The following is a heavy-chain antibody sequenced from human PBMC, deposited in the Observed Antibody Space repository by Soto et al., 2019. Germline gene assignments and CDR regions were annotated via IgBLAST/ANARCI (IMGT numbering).Heavy chain of an antibody. J-gene: IGHJ6*03. CDR3: ARVGSYCSGGSCYYYYYYMDV. D-gene: IGHD2-15*01. CDR1: GYTFTSYD. CDR2: MNPNSGNT. V-gene: IGHV1-8*01. Sequence: ASVKVSCKASGYTFTSYDINWVRQATGQGLEWMGWMNPNSGNTGYAQKFQGRVTMTRNTSISTAYMELSSLRSEDTAVYYCARVGSYCSGGSCYYYYYYMDVWGKGTTVTVSS.